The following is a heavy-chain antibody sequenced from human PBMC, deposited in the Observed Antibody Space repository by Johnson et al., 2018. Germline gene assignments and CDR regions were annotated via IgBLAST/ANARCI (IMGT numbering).Heavy chain of an antibody. CDR2: ISHDGSNK. V-gene: IGHV3-30*03. Sequence: QVQLVESGGGVVQPGRSLRLSCIASGFTFSSYGIHWVRQAPGKGLEWVAVISHDGSNKDYEDSVKGRFTISRDNSKNTLFLQMNSLRTEETAVYYCAVLRYCSSSTCYYYGMNVWGQGTTVTVSS. J-gene: IGHJ6*02. CDR1: GFTFSSYG. D-gene: IGHD2-2*01. CDR3: AVLRYCSSSTCYYYGMNV.